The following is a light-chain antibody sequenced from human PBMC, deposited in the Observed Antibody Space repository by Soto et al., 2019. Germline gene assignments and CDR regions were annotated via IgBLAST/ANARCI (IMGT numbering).Light chain of an antibody. V-gene: IGKV1-6*01. J-gene: IGKJ1*01. CDR1: QDIGND. CDR3: LQDYNYPRT. CDR2: TTS. Sequence: IQMTQSPSSMSASVGDRVTITCRASQDIGNDLGWYQQKPGKAPRLLISTTSTLESGVPARFSGSGSGTHFILTISSLQPEDFATYFCLQDYNYPRTFGQGTQVEI.